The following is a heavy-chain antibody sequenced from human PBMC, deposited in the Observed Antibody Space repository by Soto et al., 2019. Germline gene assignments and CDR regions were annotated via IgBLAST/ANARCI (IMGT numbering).Heavy chain of an antibody. CDR1: GFTFSDYR. V-gene: IGHV3-74*01. Sequence: GGSLRLSCTASGFTFSDYRMNWVRQSPGGGLVWISRIIIEGSNIAYADPVKGRFTISRDNAENTLYLQLNSLRGEDTAVYYCVRDYGGDSGRVYEGFALWGQGTMVTVSS. CDR3: VRDYGGDSGRVYEGFAL. D-gene: IGHD4-17*01. J-gene: IGHJ3*01. CDR2: IIIEGSNI.